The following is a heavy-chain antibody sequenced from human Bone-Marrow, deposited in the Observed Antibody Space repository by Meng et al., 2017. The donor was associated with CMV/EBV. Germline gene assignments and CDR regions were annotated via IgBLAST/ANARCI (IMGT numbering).Heavy chain of an antibody. CDR1: GFTFSSYC. V-gene: IGHV3-7*01. J-gene: IGHJ6*02. CDR3: ARGEGIVVVPAAIPNYYYGMDA. D-gene: IGHD2-2*02. Sequence: GESLKISCAASGFTFSSYCMTWVRQAPGKGLEWVANIKQDGSEKYYVDSVKGRFTISRDNAKNSLYLQMNTLRAEDTAVYYCARGEGIVVVPAAIPNYYYGMDAWGQGTTVTVSS. CDR2: IKQDGSEK.